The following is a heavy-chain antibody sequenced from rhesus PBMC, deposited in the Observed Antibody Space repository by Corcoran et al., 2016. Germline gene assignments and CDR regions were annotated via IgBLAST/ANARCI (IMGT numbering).Heavy chain of an antibody. D-gene: IGHD3-28*01. V-gene: IGHV3S5*01. Sequence: EVQLVASGGGLVQPGGSLRLSCAASGFTFSSYGLSWVRHAPGPGLEWVSYSSNGGGSTYYADSVKGRFTISRDNSKNTLSLQMNSLRAEDTAVYYCAGIYYDSGYYFDYWGQGVLVTVSS. CDR3: AGIYYDSGYYFDY. CDR1: GFTFSSYG. J-gene: IGHJ4*01. CDR2: SSNGGGST.